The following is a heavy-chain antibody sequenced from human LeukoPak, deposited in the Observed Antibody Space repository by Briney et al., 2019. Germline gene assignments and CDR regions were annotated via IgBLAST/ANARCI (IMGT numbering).Heavy chain of an antibody. Sequence: SQTLSLTCAISGDSVSSNSAAWNWIRQSPTRGLEWLGRTYYRSKWYYDYAVAVKSRISINPDTSKNQFSLQLSSVTPEDTAVYYCARDPVGGSTIFDYWGQGTLVTVSS. V-gene: IGHV6-1*01. D-gene: IGHD1-26*01. J-gene: IGHJ4*02. CDR2: TYYRSKWYY. CDR3: ARDPVGGSTIFDY. CDR1: GDSVSSNSAA.